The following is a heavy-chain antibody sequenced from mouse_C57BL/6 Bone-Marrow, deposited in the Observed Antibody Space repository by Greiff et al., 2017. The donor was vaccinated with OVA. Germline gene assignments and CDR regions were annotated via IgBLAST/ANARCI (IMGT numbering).Heavy chain of an antibody. CDR1: GFTFSDYG. J-gene: IGHJ4*01. CDR3: ARSYGYDAMDY. V-gene: IGHV5-15*04. Sequence: EVMLVESGGGLVQPGGSLKLSCAASGFTFSDYGMAWVRQAPRKGPEWVAFISNLAYSIYYADTVTGRFTLSRENAKNTLYLEMSSLRSEDTAMYYCARSYGYDAMDYWGQGTSVTVSS. CDR2: ISNLAYSI. D-gene: IGHD2-10*02.